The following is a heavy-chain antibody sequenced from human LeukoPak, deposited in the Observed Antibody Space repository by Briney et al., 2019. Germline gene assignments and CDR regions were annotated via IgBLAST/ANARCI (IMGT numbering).Heavy chain of an antibody. J-gene: IGHJ4*02. V-gene: IGHV4-59*01. Sequence: SETLSLTCTVSGGSISNYYWNWIRQPPGKGLEWIGYIYYTGSTNYNPSLKSRVTMSVDTSKNQFSQNLRSVTPEDTAVYYCARNLIPEQLVLNFWGQGTLVTVSS. CDR3: ARNLIPEQLVLNF. CDR2: IYYTGST. D-gene: IGHD6-13*01. CDR1: GGSISNYY.